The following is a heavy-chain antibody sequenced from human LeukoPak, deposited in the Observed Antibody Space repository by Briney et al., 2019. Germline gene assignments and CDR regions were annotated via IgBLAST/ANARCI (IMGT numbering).Heavy chain of an antibody. V-gene: IGHV1-18*01. Sequence: ASVKVSCKASGYTFTSYGISWVRQAPGQGLEWMGWISAYNGNTNYAQKFQGRVTITADESTSTAYMELSSLRSEDTAVYYCARDYSSGWPHDAFDIWGQGTMVTVSS. CDR2: ISAYNGNT. J-gene: IGHJ3*02. CDR1: GYTFTSYG. CDR3: ARDYSSGWPHDAFDI. D-gene: IGHD6-19*01.